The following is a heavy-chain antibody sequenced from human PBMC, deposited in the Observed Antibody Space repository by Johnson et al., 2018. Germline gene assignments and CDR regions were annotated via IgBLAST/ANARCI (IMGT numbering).Heavy chain of an antibody. CDR2: MNPKSGNT. CDR1: KYTFTSYD. Sequence: VGLGESGAEVKEDGVSGEVCCKSSKYTFTSYDINWVRQATGQRLEWMGWMNPKSGNTFYAQKFRGRVSMTRDTSISTVDMELSSLRSDDTAVYFCARAGWQHLVHNAFDIWGQGTMVTVSS. V-gene: IGHV1-8*01. CDR3: ARAGWQHLVHNAFDI. J-gene: IGHJ3*02. D-gene: IGHD6-13*01.